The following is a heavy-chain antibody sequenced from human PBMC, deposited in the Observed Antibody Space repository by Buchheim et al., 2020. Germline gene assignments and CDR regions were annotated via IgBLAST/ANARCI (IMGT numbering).Heavy chain of an antibody. Sequence: EVQLVESGGGLVQPGGSLRLSCAASGFTFSSYWMHWVRQAPGKGLVWVSRINSDGSSTSYADAVKGRFTISRDNAKNTLNLHMTSLGAEDTAVYYCATFTVREVIIDYWGQGTL. CDR3: ATFTVREVIIDY. CDR1: GFTFSSYW. V-gene: IGHV3-74*01. CDR2: INSDGSST. D-gene: IGHD3-10*01. J-gene: IGHJ4*02.